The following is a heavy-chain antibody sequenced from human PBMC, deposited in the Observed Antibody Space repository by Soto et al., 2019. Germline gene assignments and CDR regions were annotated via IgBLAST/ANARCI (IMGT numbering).Heavy chain of an antibody. CDR2: ISGSGGST. CDR1: GFTFSIYA. V-gene: IGHV3-23*01. CDR3: AKDRRITIFTIYYGMDV. J-gene: IGHJ6*02. Sequence: PGGSLRLSCAASGFTFSIYAMSWVRHAPGKGLEWVSAISGSGGSTYYADSVKGRFTISRDNSKNTLYLQMNSLRAEDTAVYYCAKDRRITIFTIYYGMDVWGQGTTVTVSS. D-gene: IGHD3-3*01.